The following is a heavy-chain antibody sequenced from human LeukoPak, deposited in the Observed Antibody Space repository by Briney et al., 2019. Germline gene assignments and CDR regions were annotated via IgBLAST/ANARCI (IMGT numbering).Heavy chain of an antibody. Sequence: PGGSLRLSCAASGFTFSDYYMSWIRQAPGKGLEWVSYISSSGSTIYYADSVKGRFTISRDNAKNPLYLQMNSLRAEDTAVYYCARDVYYDSSGYPSEAAFDIWGQGTMVTVSS. CDR3: ARDVYYDSSGYPSEAAFDI. V-gene: IGHV3-11*04. CDR2: ISSSGSTI. CDR1: GFTFSDYY. J-gene: IGHJ3*02. D-gene: IGHD3-22*01.